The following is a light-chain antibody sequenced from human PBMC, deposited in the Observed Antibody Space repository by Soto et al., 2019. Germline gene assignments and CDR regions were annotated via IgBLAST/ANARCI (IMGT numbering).Light chain of an antibody. J-gene: IGKJ2*01. V-gene: IGKV3-20*01. Sequence: VLTQSPGTLSLSPGERATLSCRASQSVSSSYLAWYQQKPGQAPRLLIYGASSRATGIPDRFSGSGSGTDFTLTINRLEPEDFAVYYCHQYGSLYTFGQGTSLEIK. CDR1: QSVSSSY. CDR2: GAS. CDR3: HQYGSLYT.